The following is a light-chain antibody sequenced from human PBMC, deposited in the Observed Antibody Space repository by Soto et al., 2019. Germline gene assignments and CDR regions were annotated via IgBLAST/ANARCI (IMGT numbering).Light chain of an antibody. V-gene: IGLV2-14*01. CDR2: EVR. CDR3: CSYTSSSIRV. J-gene: IGLJ3*02. Sequence: QSVLTQPASVSGSPGQSITISCTGTSSDVGGYNHVSWYQQHPGKAPKLIIYEVRNWPSGVSNRLSGSKSGNTASLTISGLQADDEADYYCCSYTSSSIRVFGGGTKVTVL. CDR1: SSDVGGYNH.